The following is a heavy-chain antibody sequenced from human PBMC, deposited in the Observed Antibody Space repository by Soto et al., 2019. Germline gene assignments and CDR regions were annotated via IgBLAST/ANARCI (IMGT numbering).Heavy chain of an antibody. V-gene: IGHV4-59*12. CDR2: IYHSGST. Sequence: SETLSLTCTVSSGAISHNFWSWIRQPPGKGLEWIGYIYHSGSTYYNPSLKSRVTISVDRSKNQFSLKLSSVTAADTAVYYCARASRDVGATPYYFDYWGQGTLVTVSS. D-gene: IGHD1-26*01. CDR1: SGAISHNF. J-gene: IGHJ4*02. CDR3: ARASRDVGATPYYFDY.